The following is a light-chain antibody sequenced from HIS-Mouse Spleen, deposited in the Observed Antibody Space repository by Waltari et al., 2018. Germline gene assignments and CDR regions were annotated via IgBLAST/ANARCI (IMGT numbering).Light chain of an antibody. CDR1: KLGDKY. CDR2: QDS. CDR3: QAWDSSTAV. Sequence: SYELTQPPSVSVSPGQTASITCSGDKLGDKYACWYQQKPGQSPVLVIYQDSKRPSGIPERFARSNSGNTGTLTISGTQAMDEADYYCQAWDSSTAVFGTGTKVTVL. V-gene: IGLV3-1*01. J-gene: IGLJ1*01.